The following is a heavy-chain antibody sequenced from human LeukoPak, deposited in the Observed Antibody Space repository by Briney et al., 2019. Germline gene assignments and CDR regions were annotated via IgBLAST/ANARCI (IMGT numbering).Heavy chain of an antibody. CDR1: GFTFSSYS. D-gene: IGHD3-22*01. Sequence: GGSLRLYCAASGFTFSSYSMNWVRQAPGKGLEWVSSISSSSSYIYYADSVKGRFTISRDNAKNSLYLQMNSLRAEDTAVYYCARDLHYYDSSGYYSSDYWGQGTLVTVSS. CDR3: ARDLHYYDSSGYYSSDY. CDR2: ISSSSSYI. J-gene: IGHJ4*02. V-gene: IGHV3-21*01.